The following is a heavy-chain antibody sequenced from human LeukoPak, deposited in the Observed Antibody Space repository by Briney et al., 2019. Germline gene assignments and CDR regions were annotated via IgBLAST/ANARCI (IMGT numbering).Heavy chain of an antibody. Sequence: SETLSLTYTVSGGSISSSYYYWAWIRQPPGKGLELIWSFYYCGSTYYNPSLRSRVTMSVDTSKNQFSLKMSSVTAADTAVYHCARRVGIAVFDYWGQGTLVTVSS. V-gene: IGHV4-39*01. CDR2: FYYCGST. D-gene: IGHD6-19*01. CDR1: GGSISSSYYY. J-gene: IGHJ4*02. CDR3: ARRVGIAVFDY.